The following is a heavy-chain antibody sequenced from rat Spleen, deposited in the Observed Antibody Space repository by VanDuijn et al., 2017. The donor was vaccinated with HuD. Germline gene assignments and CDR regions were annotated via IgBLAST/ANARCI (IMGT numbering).Heavy chain of an antibody. J-gene: IGHJ2*01. Sequence: EVQLVESGGGLVQPGGSLKLSCAASGFTFSNYGMAWVRQAPTKGLEWVATISYGGSNTYSRDSVKGRFTISRDNAKSTLSLQMDSLRSEDTATYYCAREIRHYFDYWGQGILVTVSS. CDR2: ISYGGSNT. CDR1: GFTFSNYG. V-gene: IGHV5-29*01. CDR3: AREIRHYFDY.